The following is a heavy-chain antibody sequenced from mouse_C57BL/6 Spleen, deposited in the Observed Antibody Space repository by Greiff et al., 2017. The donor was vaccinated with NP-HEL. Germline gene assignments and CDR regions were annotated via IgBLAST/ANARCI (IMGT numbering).Heavy chain of an antibody. Sequence: EVQLQESGAELVRPGASVKLSCTASGFNIKDDYMHWVKQRPEQGLEWIGWIDPENGDTEYASKFQGKATITADPSSNTAYLQLSSLTSEDTAGYYCTRRYWYFDVWGTGTTVTVSS. V-gene: IGHV14-4*01. CDR2: IDPENGDT. J-gene: IGHJ1*03. CDR3: TRRYWYFDV. CDR1: GFNIKDDY.